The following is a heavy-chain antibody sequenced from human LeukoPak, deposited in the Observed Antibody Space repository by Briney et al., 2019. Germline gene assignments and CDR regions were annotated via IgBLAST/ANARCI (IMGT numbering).Heavy chain of an antibody. D-gene: IGHD6-13*01. J-gene: IGHJ4*02. V-gene: IGHV1-24*01. CDR1: GYTLTELS. CDR3: ATEVGYSSSWYPKGLDY. Sequence: ASVKVSCKVSGYTLTELSMHWVRQAPGKGLEWMGGFDPEDGETIYAQKFQGRVTMTEDTSTDTAYMELSSLRSEDTAVYYCATEVGYSSSWYPKGLDYWGQGTLVTVSS. CDR2: FDPEDGET.